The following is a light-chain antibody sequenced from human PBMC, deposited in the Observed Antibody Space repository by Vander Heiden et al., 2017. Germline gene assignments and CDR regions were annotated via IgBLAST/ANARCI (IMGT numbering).Light chain of an antibody. V-gene: IGKV4-1*01. CDR2: WAS. CDR1: QSVLYSSNNENY. J-gene: IGKJ5*01. Sequence: DIVMTQSPDSLAVPLGERATINCKSSQSVLYSSNNENYLAWYQQKSGQPPKLLIYWASTRESGVPDRFSGSGSGTDFTLTIRSLQAEDVAVYYCQQYYSTPISFGQGTRLEIK. CDR3: QQYYSTPIS.